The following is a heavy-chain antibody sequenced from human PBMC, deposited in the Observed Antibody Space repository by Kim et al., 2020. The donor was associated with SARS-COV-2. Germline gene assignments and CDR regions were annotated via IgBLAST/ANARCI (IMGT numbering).Heavy chain of an antibody. CDR3: ARGAIVVVTASHYYYYGMDV. D-gene: IGHD2-21*02. CDR2: ISSSGSTI. CDR1: GFTFSDYY. V-gene: IGHV3-11*01. J-gene: IGHJ6*02. Sequence: GGSLRLSCAASGFTFSDYYMSWIRQAPGKGLEWVSYISSSGSTIYYADSVKGRFTISRDNAKNSLYLQMNSLRAEDTAVYYCARGAIVVVTASHYYYYGMDVWGQGTTVTVSS.